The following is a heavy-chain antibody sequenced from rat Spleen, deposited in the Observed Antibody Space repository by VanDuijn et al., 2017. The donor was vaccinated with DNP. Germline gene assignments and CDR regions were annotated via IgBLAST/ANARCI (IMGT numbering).Heavy chain of an antibody. V-gene: IGHV5S13*01. J-gene: IGHJ3*01. Sequence: EVQLVESGGGLVQPGRSLKLSCVASGFTFSNFDMAWVRQAPGKGLEWIASITGGSRITSYPDSVKGRFTISRDDAKNTQYLQMDSLRSEDTATYYCARGYSSYTYWGQGTLVTVSS. CDR1: GFTFSNFD. CDR3: ARGYSSYTY. D-gene: IGHD1-2*01. CDR2: ITGGSRIT.